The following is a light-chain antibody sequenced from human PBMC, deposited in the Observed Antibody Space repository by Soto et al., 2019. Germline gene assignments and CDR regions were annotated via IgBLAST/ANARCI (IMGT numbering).Light chain of an antibody. V-gene: IGKV3-20*01. J-gene: IGKJ3*01. CDR3: QQYGSS. CDR1: QSVGSN. Sequence: TQSPATRSLSPGDRATLSCRASQSVGSNLAWHQQQPGQAPRLLIYGASSRATGIPDRFSGSGSGTDFTLTISRLEPEDFAVYYCQQYGSSFGPGTKVDIK. CDR2: GAS.